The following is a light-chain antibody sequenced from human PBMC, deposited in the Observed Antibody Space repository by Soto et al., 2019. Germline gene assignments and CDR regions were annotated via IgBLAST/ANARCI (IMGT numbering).Light chain of an antibody. CDR1: QSVSSSY. CDR3: QHYGSSQWT. CDR2: GAS. J-gene: IGKJ1*01. V-gene: IGKV3-20*01. Sequence: EIVLTQSPGTLSLSPGARAPLSCRASQSVSSSYLAWYQQKPGQAPRLLIYGASSRATGIPDRFSGSGSGTDFTLTISRLEPEDFAVYYCQHYGSSQWTFGQGTKVDIK.